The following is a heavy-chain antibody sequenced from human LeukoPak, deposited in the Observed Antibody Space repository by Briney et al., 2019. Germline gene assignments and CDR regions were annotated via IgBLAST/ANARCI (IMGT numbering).Heavy chain of an antibody. J-gene: IGHJ4*02. Sequence: GGSLRLSGAASGFSFNSDWMDWVLQAPGKGLEWVANIKHDESEKNYLDSVKGRFTISRDNAQNSLYLQMNGLRVEDTAVYYCTSRLDDWGQGTLVTVSS. V-gene: IGHV3-7*01. CDR3: TSRLDD. CDR2: IKHDESEK. D-gene: IGHD3-16*01. CDR1: GFSFNSDW.